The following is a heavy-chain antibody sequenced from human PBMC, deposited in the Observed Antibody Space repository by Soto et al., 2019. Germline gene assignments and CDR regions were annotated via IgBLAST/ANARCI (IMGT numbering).Heavy chain of an antibody. J-gene: IGHJ6*02. CDR2: INPETGGT. D-gene: IGHD2-21*01. CDR1: GYTFTGYY. Sequence: ASVKVSCKASGYTFTGYYVHWVREAPGQGLEWMGWINPETGGTSYAQKFQGRVTLSRDTSINTAYLELSSLRFDDAAVYFCARELFQVISDGMDVWGQGTTVTVSS. V-gene: IGHV1-2*02. CDR3: ARELFQVISDGMDV.